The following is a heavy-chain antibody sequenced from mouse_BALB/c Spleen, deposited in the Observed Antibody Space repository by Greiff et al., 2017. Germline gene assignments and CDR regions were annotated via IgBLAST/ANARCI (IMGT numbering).Heavy chain of an antibody. V-gene: IGHV2-9*02. CDR1: GFSLTSYG. J-gene: IGHJ3*01. D-gene: IGHD2-3*01. CDR2: IWAGGST. CDR3: ASSYDGRSWFAY. Sequence: QVQLKESGPGLVAPSQSLSITCTVSGFSLTSYGVHWVRQPPGKGLEWLGVIWAGGSTNYNSALMSRLSISKDDSKSQVFLKMNSLQTDDTAMYYCASSYDGRSWFAYWGQGTLVTVSA.